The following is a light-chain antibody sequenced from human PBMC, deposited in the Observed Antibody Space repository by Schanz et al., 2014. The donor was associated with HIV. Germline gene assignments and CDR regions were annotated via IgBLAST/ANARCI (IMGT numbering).Light chain of an antibody. CDR2: DNY. Sequence: QSVLTQPPSVSAAPGQRVTISCSGHSYSIGNNFVSWFQQLPGTAPKLLIYDNYKRPSGIPDRFSGSKSGTSATLVISGLQSEDEGDYYCAAWDVSLNGPVFGGGTKLTVL. J-gene: IGLJ2*01. CDR1: SYSIGNNF. V-gene: IGLV1-51*01. CDR3: AAWDVSLNGPV.